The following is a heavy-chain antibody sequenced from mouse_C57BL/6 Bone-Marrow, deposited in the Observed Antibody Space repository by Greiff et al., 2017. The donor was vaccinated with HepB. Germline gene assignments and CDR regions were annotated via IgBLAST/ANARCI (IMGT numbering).Heavy chain of an antibody. J-gene: IGHJ1*03. CDR1: GYSITSGYD. V-gene: IGHV3-1*01. CDR3: ARDYYGRYFDV. D-gene: IGHD1-1*01. CDR2: ISYSGST. Sequence: VQLKESGPGMVKPSQSLSLTCTVTGYSITSGYDWHWIRHFPGNKLEWMGYISYSGSTNYNPSLKSRISITHDTSKNHFFLKLNSVTTEDTATYYCARDYYGRYFDVWGTGTTVTVSS.